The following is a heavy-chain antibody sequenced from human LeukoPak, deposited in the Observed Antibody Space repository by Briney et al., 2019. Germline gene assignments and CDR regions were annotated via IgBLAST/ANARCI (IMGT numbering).Heavy chain of an antibody. CDR1: GFTFSSYA. Sequence: GGSLRLSCAASGFTFSSYAMSWVRQAPGKGLEWVSSISSSSSYIYYADSVKGRFTISRDNAKNSLYLQMNSLRAEDTAVYYCARVPSGSYFPDAFDIWGQGTMVTVSS. V-gene: IGHV3-21*01. J-gene: IGHJ3*02. CDR3: ARVPSGSYFPDAFDI. D-gene: IGHD1-26*01. CDR2: ISSSSSYI.